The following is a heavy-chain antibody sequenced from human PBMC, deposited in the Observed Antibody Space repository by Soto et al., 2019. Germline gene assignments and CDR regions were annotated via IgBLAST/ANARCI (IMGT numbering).Heavy chain of an antibody. CDR2: INVGNGNI. V-gene: IGHV1-3*01. J-gene: IGHJ6*02. CDR3: ARSAQYYYDISAYYYHSGNYYRGMDV. Sequence: VKVSCKASGYTFANYAMHWVRQDPGQRLEWLGWINVGNGNIKYSQKFKGRVTITRDTSATTAYMELSSLRSEDTAVYYCARSAQYYYDISAYYYHSGNYYRGMDVYDRGSTVAVSS. D-gene: IGHD3-22*01. CDR1: GYTFANYA.